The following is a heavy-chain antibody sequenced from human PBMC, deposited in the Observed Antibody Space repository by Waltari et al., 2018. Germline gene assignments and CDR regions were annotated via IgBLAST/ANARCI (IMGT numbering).Heavy chain of an antibody. CDR3: ARKVYDFWSGYSNWLDP. CDR1: GFSLSTSGVG. Sequence: QITLKESGPTLVKPTQTLTLTCTFSGFSLSTSGVGVAWIRQPPGKAPKWLALIYWNDKKYYSPSLESRLSVSKDTSRNQVVLTMTNMDPVDTATYYCARKVYDFWSGYSNWLDPWGQGILVTVSS. D-gene: IGHD3-3*01. CDR2: IYWNDKK. V-gene: IGHV2-5*01. J-gene: IGHJ5*02.